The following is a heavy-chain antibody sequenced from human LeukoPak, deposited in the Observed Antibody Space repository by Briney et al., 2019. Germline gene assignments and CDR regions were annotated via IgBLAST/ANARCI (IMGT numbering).Heavy chain of an antibody. CDR2: IGTSGSTT. J-gene: IGHJ4*02. V-gene: IGHV3-48*03. CDR1: GFTFSNYE. Sequence: GGSLRHSCAASGFTFSNYEMNWVRQAPGKGLDWVSYIGTSGSTTYYADSVKGRFTISRDNAKNSLSLHMSGLRAEDTAVYYCARRGRLSYYIDYWGQGTLVTVSS. D-gene: IGHD1-1*01. CDR3: ARRGRLSYYIDY.